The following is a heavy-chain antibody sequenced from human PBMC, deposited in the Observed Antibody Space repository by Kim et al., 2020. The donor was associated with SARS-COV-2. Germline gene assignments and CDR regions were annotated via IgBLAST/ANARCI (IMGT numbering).Heavy chain of an antibody. V-gene: IGHV4-31*03. CDR2: IYYSGST. J-gene: IGHJ2*01. Sequence: SETLSLTCTVSGGSISSGGYYWSWIRQHPGKGLEWIGYIYYSGSTYYNPSLKSRVTISVDTSKNQFSLKLSSVTAADTAVYYCARVYRRRAVAGSFVWYFDLWGRGTLVTVSS. CDR3: ARVYRRRAVAGSFVWYFDL. CDR1: GGSISSGGYY. D-gene: IGHD6-19*01.